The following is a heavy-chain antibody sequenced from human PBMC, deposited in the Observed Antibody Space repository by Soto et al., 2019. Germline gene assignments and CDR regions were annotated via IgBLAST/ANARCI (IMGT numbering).Heavy chain of an antibody. Sequence: QVQLVESGGGVVQPGRSLRLSCAASGFTFSSYGMHWVRQAPGKGLEWVAVIWYDGCNKYYADSVKGRFTISRDNSKNTLYMQMNSLRAEDTAVYYCARDTSIAARGYYYGMDVWGQGTTVTVSS. V-gene: IGHV3-33*01. CDR3: ARDTSIAARGYYYGMDV. D-gene: IGHD6-6*01. CDR2: IWYDGCNK. CDR1: GFTFSSYG. J-gene: IGHJ6*02.